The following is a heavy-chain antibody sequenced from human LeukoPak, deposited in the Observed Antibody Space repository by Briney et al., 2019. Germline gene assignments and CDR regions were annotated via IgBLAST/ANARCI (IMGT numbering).Heavy chain of an antibody. V-gene: IGHV4-59*01. D-gene: IGHD3-10*01. Sequence: SETLSLTCTVSGGSISSYYWSWIRQPAGKGLEWIGYIYYSVNTNYNPSLKSRVTISVDTSKNQFSLKLSSVTAADTAVYYCARSDYYGSGSGAFDIWGQGTMVTVSS. J-gene: IGHJ3*02. CDR2: IYYSVNT. CDR1: GGSISSYY. CDR3: ARSDYYGSGSGAFDI.